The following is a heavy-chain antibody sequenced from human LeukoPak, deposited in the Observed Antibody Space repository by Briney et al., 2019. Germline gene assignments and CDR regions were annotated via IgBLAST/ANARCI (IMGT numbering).Heavy chain of an antibody. CDR2: IKSNTDGATT. D-gene: IGHD3-16*01. V-gene: IGHV3-15*01. CDR3: ATGGGVDY. Sequence: GGSLRLSCAASGFTFNNTWMSWVRQAPGKGLEWVGRIKSNTDGATTDYAAPVNGRFNISRDDSRNTLYLQMNSLKTEDTAVYYCATGGGVDYWGQGTLVTVSS. CDR1: GFTFNNTW. J-gene: IGHJ4*02.